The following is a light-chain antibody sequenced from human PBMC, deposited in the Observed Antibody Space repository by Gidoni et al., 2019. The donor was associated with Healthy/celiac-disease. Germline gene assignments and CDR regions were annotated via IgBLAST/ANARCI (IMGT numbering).Light chain of an antibody. CDR2: RAS. Sequence: EIVMTQSPATLSVFPGERATLSCRASQSVSSNLAWYQQKPDQAPRLLIYRASTRATGIPARFSGSGSGTEFTLTISSLQSEDFAVYYCQQYNNWPPWTFGQGTKVEIK. V-gene: IGKV3-15*01. J-gene: IGKJ1*01. CDR1: QSVSSN. CDR3: QQYNNWPPWT.